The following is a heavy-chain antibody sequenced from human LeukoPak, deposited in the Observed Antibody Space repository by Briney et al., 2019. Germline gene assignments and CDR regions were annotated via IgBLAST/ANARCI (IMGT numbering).Heavy chain of an antibody. Sequence: GGSLRLSCAASGFTFSSYEMNWVRQAPGKGLEWVSAISGSGGSTYYADSVKGRFTISRDNSKNTLYLQMNSLRAEDTAVYYCARSGDGASPVDYWGQGTLVTVSS. CDR1: GFTFSSYE. D-gene: IGHD5-24*01. CDR2: ISGSGGST. J-gene: IGHJ4*02. V-gene: IGHV3-23*01. CDR3: ARSGDGASPVDY.